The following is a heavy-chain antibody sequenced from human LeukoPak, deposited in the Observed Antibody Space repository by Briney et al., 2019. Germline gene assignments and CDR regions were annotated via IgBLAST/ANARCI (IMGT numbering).Heavy chain of an antibody. CDR2: ITDESSYK. D-gene: IGHD3-22*01. J-gene: IGHJ4*02. V-gene: IGHV3-21*01. Sequence: GGSLRLSCATSGFTFSTYGMSWVRQAPGKGLEWVSSITDESSYKYYAGSVKGRFTISRDNAKNSLYLEMNSLRAEDTAVYYCAKVWDTYYYDSSGSFDYWGQGTLVTVSS. CDR1: GFTFSTYG. CDR3: AKVWDTYYYDSSGSFDY.